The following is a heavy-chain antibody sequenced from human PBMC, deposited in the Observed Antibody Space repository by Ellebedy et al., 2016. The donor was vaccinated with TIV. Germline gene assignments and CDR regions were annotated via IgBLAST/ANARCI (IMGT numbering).Heavy chain of an antibody. V-gene: IGHV3-7*03. CDR1: GFTFSSYA. J-gene: IGHJ4*02. D-gene: IGHD6-19*01. Sequence: GESLKISCAASGFTFSSYAMSWVRQAPGKGLEWVANIKQDGSEKYYVDSVKGRFNISRDNAKNSLYLQMNSLRAEDTAVYYCARDRQWQVYWGQGTLVTVSS. CDR2: IKQDGSEK. CDR3: ARDRQWQVY.